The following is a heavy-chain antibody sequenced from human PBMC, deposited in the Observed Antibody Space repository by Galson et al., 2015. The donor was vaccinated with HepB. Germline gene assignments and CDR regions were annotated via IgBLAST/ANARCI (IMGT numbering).Heavy chain of an antibody. CDR1: AFTFSNYA. CDR3: AKSPPHLVSSWYYFDY. CDR2: ISGGGTNT. J-gene: IGHJ4*02. D-gene: IGHD6-13*01. V-gene: IGHV3-23*01. Sequence: SLRLSCAASAFTFSNYAMTWVRQAPGKGLEWVSIISGGGTNTYYADSVKGRFSISRDNSKNTLYLQINGLRAEDTAVYYCAKSPPHLVSSWYYFDYWGQGTLVTVSS.